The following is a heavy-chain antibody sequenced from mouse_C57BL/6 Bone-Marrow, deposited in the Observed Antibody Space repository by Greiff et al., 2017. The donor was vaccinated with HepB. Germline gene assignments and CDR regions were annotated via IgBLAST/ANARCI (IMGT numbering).Heavy chain of an antibody. CDR1: GFTFSSYG. CDR2: ISSGGSYT. CDR3: ARQSRGISAWFAY. Sequence: DVKLVESGGDLVKPGGSLKLSCAASGFTFSSYGMSWVRQTPDKRLEWVATISSGGSYTYYPDSVKGRFTISRDNAKNTLYLQMSSLKAADTAMYYCARQSRGISAWFAYWGQGTLVTVSA. J-gene: IGHJ3*01. V-gene: IGHV5-6*02.